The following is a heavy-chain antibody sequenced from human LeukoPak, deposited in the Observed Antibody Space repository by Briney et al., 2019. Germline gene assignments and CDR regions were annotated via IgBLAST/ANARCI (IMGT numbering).Heavy chain of an antibody. Sequence: GEPLDSPVKAPEYSFTRYWSGWVRKLHGKGLEWMGIIYPDDSDTRYSPSFQGHVTISADKSINTAYLQWSSLKASDTAIYYCARVGYSSSRDFWGQGTLVTVSS. V-gene: IGHV5-51*01. CDR1: EYSFTRYW. D-gene: IGHD6-13*01. CDR3: ARVGYSSSRDF. CDR2: IYPDDSDT. J-gene: IGHJ4*02.